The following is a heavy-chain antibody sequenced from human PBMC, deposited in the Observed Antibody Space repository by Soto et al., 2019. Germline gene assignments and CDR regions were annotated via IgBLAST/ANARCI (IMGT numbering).Heavy chain of an antibody. J-gene: IGHJ5*02. D-gene: IGHD3-3*01. CDR3: ASAPNDYDFCGGSFWFDP. CDR2: IIPIFGTA. Sequence: QVQLVQSGAEVKKPGSSVKVSCKASGGTFSSYAISWVRQAPGQGLEWMGGIIPIFGTANYAQKCQGRVTITADKSTSPAYMALSSLRSEDKAVYYCASAPNDYDFCGGSFWFDPWGQGTLVTVSA. CDR1: GGTFSSYA. V-gene: IGHV1-69*06.